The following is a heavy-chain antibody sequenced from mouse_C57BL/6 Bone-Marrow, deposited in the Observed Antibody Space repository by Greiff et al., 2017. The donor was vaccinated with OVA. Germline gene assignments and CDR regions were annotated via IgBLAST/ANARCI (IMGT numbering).Heavy chain of an antibody. D-gene: IGHD2-4*01. V-gene: IGHV1-55*01. Sequence: VQLQQPGAELVKPGASVKMSCKASGYTFTSYWITWVKQRPGQGLEWIGDIYPGSGSTNYNEKFKSKATLTVDTSSSTAYMQLSSLTSEDSAVYYCARAGDYGLGPYFDVWGTGTTVTVSS. CDR1: GYTFTSYW. J-gene: IGHJ1*03. CDR2: IYPGSGST. CDR3: ARAGDYGLGPYFDV.